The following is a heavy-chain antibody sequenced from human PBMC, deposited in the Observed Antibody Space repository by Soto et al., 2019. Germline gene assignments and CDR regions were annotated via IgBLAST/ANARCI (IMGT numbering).Heavy chain of an antibody. CDR3: AKKYGDYGAFDI. CDR2: IYPGDSDT. V-gene: IGHV5-51*01. CDR1: GYSFTTYW. J-gene: IGHJ3*02. Sequence: GASLKISCKGSGYSFTTYWIGWVRQMPGKGLQWMGIIYPGDSDTSYSQSFQGHVTISADKSISTAYLQWSSLKASDIVMYYWAKKYGDYGAFDIWGQGIMVTVS. D-gene: IGHD4-17*01.